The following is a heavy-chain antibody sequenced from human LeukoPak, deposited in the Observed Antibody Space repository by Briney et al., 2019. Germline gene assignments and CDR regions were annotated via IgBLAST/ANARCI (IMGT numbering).Heavy chain of an antibody. CDR2: ISSSSSYI. J-gene: IGHJ6*02. CDR3: ARYVRIAARHAYYGMDV. Sequence: PGGSLRLSCAASGFTFSSYSMNWVRQAPGKGLERVSSISSSSSYIYYADSVKGRFTISRDNAKNSLYLQMNSLRAEDTAVYYCARYVRIAARHAYYGMDVWGQGTTVTVSS. V-gene: IGHV3-21*01. D-gene: IGHD6-6*01. CDR1: GFTFSSYS.